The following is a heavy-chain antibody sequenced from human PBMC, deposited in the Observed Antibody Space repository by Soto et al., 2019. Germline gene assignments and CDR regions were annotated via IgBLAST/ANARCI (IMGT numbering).Heavy chain of an antibody. Sequence: EVQLVESGGGLVQPGGSLRLSCAASGFTFSDHYMDWVRQAPGKGLEWVGRSRNRANSYTTEYAPSVKGRFPISRDDSKNSLYLQMNSLKTEDTAVYYCASLNNPHFDYWGQGTLVTVSS. V-gene: IGHV3-72*01. J-gene: IGHJ4*02. D-gene: IGHD1-20*01. CDR3: ASLNNPHFDY. CDR2: SRNRANSYTT. CDR1: GFTFSDHY.